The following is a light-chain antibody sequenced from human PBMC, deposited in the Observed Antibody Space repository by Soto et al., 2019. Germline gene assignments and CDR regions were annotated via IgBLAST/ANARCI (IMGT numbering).Light chain of an antibody. CDR1: QSVSSY. J-gene: IGKJ5*01. CDR3: QQRSNWPLIT. Sequence: EIVLTQSPATLSLSPGERATLSCRASQSVSSYLAWYQQKPGQAPRLLIYDASNRATGIPARFSGSGSGTDFTLTISSLEPEDFAVYYCQQRSNWPLITLGQGTRLEIK. V-gene: IGKV3-11*01. CDR2: DAS.